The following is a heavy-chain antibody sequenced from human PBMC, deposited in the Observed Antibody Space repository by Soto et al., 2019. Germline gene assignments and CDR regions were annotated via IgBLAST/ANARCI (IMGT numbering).Heavy chain of an antibody. V-gene: IGHV5-10-1*01. CDR3: ASYYYDSSGYSGVEFDY. J-gene: IGHJ4*02. D-gene: IGHD3-22*01. CDR2: IDPSDSYT. CDR1: GYSFISYW. Sequence: GESLNISCKGSGYSFISYWISLVRQMPGKGLEWMGRIDPSDSYTNYSPSFQGHVTISADKSISTAYLQWSSLKASDTAMYYCASYYYDSSGYSGVEFDYWGQGTLVTVSS.